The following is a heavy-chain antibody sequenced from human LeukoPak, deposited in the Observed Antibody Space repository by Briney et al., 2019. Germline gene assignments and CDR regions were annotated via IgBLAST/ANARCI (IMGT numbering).Heavy chain of an antibody. Sequence: SETLSLTCTVSGGSISSYYWSWIRQPPGKGLEWIGYIYYSGSTNYNPSLKSRVTISVDTSKNQFSLKLSSVTAADTAVYYCARDGPYDFWSGYLGYGMDVWGQGTTVTVSS. V-gene: IGHV4-59*01. CDR2: IYYSGST. D-gene: IGHD3-3*01. CDR1: GGSISSYY. CDR3: ARDGPYDFWSGYLGYGMDV. J-gene: IGHJ6*02.